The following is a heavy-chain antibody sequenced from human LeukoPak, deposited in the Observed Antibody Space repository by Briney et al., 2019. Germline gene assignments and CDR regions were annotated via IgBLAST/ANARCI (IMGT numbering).Heavy chain of an antibody. J-gene: IGHJ6*03. D-gene: IGHD2-15*01. V-gene: IGHV1-69*06. CDR1: GGTFSSYA. CDR3: ASKFDCSGGSCYSLYYYYYMDV. CDR2: IIPIFGTA. Sequence: SVKVSCKASGGTFSSYAISWVRQAPGQGLECMGGIIPIFGTANYAQKFQGRVTITADKSTSTAYMELSSLRSEDTAVYYCASKFDCSGGSCYSLYYYYYMDVWGKGTTVTVSS.